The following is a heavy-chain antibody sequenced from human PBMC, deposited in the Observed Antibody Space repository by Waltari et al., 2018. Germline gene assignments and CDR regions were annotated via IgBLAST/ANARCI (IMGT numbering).Heavy chain of an antibody. J-gene: IGHJ4*02. Sequence: EVQLVESGGGLVKPGGSLRLSCAASGFTFSSYSMNWVRQAPGKGLEWVSSISSSSSYIYYADSVKGRFTISRDNAKNSLYLQMNSLRAEDTAVYYCAKSLGAPPLGAALDWGQGTLVTVSS. CDR3: AKSLGAPPLGAALD. V-gene: IGHV3-21*01. D-gene: IGHD1-26*01. CDR2: ISSSSSYI. CDR1: GFTFSSYS.